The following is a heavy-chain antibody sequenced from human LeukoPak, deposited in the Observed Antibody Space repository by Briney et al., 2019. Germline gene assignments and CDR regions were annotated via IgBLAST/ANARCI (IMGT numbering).Heavy chain of an antibody. CDR3: AKESRVRGVSIRKSHYHYYYGMDV. V-gene: IGHV4-4*07. CDR1: GGSINNFY. Sequence: SETLSLTCSVSGGSINNFYWTWIRQSAGKGLEWIGRIYTTGDTNYNPSLKSRVTLSIDTFKNQFSLKLNSVTAADTALYFCAKESRVRGVSIRKSHYHYYYGMDVWGRGTTVTVSS. J-gene: IGHJ6*02. D-gene: IGHD3-10*01. CDR2: IYTTGDT.